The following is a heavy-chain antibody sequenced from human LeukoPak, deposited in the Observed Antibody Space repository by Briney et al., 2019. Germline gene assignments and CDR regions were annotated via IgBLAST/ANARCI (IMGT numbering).Heavy chain of an antibody. V-gene: IGHV3-30*03. D-gene: IGHD3-3*01. CDR2: ISYDGSNK. Sequence: PGRSLRLSCAASGFTFSSYGMHWVRQAPGKGLEWVAVISYDGSNKYYADSVKGRFTISRDNAKNTLYLQMNSLRAEDTAVYYCAGSHLLAWSWFDPWGQGTLVTVSS. CDR3: AGSHLLAWSWFDP. CDR1: GFTFSSYG. J-gene: IGHJ5*02.